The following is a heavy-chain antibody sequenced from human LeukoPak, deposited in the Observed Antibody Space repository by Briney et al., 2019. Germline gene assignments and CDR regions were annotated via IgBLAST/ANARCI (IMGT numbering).Heavy chain of an antibody. CDR1: GYTFTSYG. J-gene: IGHJ5*02. CDR2: ISAYNGNT. Sequence: ASVKVSCKASGYTFTSYGIIWVRQAPGQGLEWMGWISAYNGNTNYAQKLQGRVTMTTDTSTSTAYMELRSLRSDDTAVYYCARDVFVGDSSGSGIVLRWFDPWGQGTLVTVSS. V-gene: IGHV1-18*01. CDR3: ARDVFVGDSSGSGIVLRWFDP. D-gene: IGHD1-26*01.